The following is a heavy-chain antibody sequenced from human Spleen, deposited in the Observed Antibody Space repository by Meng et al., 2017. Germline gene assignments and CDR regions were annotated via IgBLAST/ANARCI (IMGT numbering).Heavy chain of an antibody. D-gene: IGHD3-22*01. CDR2: ISAYNGAT. V-gene: IGHV1-18*04. Sequence: ASVKVSCKASGYTFTGYYMVWVRQAPGQGLEWMGWISAYNGATNSAQKLQGRATMTTDTSTSTAYMELRSLRSDDTAVYYCARSPGSGYSFSVYCGQGTL. CDR1: GYTFTGYY. J-gene: IGHJ4*02. CDR3: ARSPGSGYSFSVY.